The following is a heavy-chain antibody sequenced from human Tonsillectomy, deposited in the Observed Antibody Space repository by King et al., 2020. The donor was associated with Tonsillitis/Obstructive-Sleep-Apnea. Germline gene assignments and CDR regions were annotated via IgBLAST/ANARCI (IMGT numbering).Heavy chain of an antibody. V-gene: IGHV3-23*04. CDR2: IRGSGGNT. J-gene: IGHJ3*02. CDR1: GFTFSSYA. D-gene: IGHD3-3*01. Sequence: VQLVESGGGLVQPGGSLRLSCAASGFTFSSYAMTCFRQAPGKGREWVSDIRGSGGNTYYAYSVGGRFHLSRDNSKNTLCLQMNSLRAEYTAVYYCAKDRVDYDFWSREAFDIWGQGTMVTVSS. CDR3: AKDRVDYDFWSREAFDI.